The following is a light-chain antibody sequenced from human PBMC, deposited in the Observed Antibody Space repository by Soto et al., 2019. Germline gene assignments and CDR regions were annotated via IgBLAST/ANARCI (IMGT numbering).Light chain of an antibody. V-gene: IGLV2-14*01. CDR1: SSDVGGYSD. CDR3: ASYTTSSTYV. Sequence: QSALTQPASVSGSPGQSIAISCTGTSSDVGGYSDVFWYQQQPGNATQLVISDVSNRPSGVSDRFSGSKSGNTASLTISGLHTEDADDYYCASYTTSSTYVFGTGTKLTVL. CDR2: DVS. J-gene: IGLJ1*01.